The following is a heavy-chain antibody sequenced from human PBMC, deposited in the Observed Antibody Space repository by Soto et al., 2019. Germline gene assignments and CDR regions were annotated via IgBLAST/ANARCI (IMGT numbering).Heavy chain of an antibody. J-gene: IGHJ3*02. D-gene: IGHD1-26*01. CDR2: IWYDGSNK. CDR1: GFTFSSYG. Sequence: PGGSLRLSCAASGFTFSSYGMHWVRQAPGKGLEWVAVIWYDGSNKYYADSVKGRFTISRDNSKNTLYLQMNSLRAEDTALYYCASLIVVGSPDPDAFDIWGQGTMVTVSS. CDR3: ASLIVVGSPDPDAFDI. V-gene: IGHV3-33*01.